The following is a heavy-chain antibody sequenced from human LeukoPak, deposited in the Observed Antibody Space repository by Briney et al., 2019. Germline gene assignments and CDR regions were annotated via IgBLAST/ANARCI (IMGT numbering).Heavy chain of an antibody. V-gene: IGHV3-74*01. J-gene: IGHJ4*02. CDR2: INSDGSGT. CDR1: RFTFSNYW. Sequence: HPGGSLRLSCAASRFTFSNYWMHWVRQAPGKGLVWVSRINSDGSGTTYADSVKGRFTISRDNAKNTLYLQMNSLRAGDTAVYYCARAGDYGDYTTHYSDYWGQGTLVTVSS. D-gene: IGHD4-17*01. CDR3: ARAGDYGDYTTHYSDY.